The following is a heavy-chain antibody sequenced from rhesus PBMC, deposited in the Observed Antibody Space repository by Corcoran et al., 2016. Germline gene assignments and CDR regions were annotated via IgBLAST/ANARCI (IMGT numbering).Heavy chain of an antibody. CDR3: ARLPGGSDYWYFDI. J-gene: IGHJ2*01. CDR1: GGSISGYY. CDR2: IDDNTPTP. V-gene: IGHV4-73*01. Sequence: QVKLQQWGEGLVKPSETLSLTCAVYGGSISGYYWSWIRQPPGKGLEWIGNIDDNTPTPNHNPSHKNRITISKDTSKNQFSLKLSSVTAADTAVYYCARLPGGSDYWYFDIWGPGTPITISS. D-gene: IGHD1-38*01.